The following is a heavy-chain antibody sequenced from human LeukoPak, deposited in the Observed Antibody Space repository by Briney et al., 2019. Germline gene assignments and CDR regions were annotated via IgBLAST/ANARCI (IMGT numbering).Heavy chain of an antibody. CDR3: ATDPAQYSSSPFDY. D-gene: IGHD6-13*01. CDR1: GYTLTELS. J-gene: IGHJ4*02. Sequence: ASVKVSCKVSGYTLTELSMHWVRQAPGKGLEWMGGFDPEDGETIYAQKFQGRVTMTEDTSTDTAYMELSSLRSEDTAVYYCATDPAQYSSSPFDYWGQGTLVTVSS. CDR2: FDPEDGET. V-gene: IGHV1-24*01.